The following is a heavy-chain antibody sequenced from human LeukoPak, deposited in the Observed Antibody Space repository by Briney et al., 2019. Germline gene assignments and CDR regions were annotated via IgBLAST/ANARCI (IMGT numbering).Heavy chain of an antibody. V-gene: IGHV3-7*01. CDR3: ARDRGVRGVITDY. CDR2: ITQDGSEK. Sequence: GGSLRLSCAASGFTFSSYWMSWVRQAPGKGLEWVANITQDGSEKYYVDSVKGRFTISRDNAKNSLYLQMNSLRAEDTAVHYCARDRGVRGVITDYWGQGTLVTVSS. CDR1: GFTFSSYW. D-gene: IGHD3-10*01. J-gene: IGHJ4*02.